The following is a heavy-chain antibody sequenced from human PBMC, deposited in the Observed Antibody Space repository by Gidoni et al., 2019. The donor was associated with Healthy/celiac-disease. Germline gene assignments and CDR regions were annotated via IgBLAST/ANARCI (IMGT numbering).Heavy chain of an antibody. CDR3: ARVSSDRGFDP. CDR2: ISSSGSTI. V-gene: IGHV3-48*03. J-gene: IGHJ5*02. CDR1: GFTFSSYE. D-gene: IGHD6-6*01. Sequence: EVQLVESGGGLVQHGGSLRLSCAASGFTFSSYEMNWVRQAPGKGLEWVSYISSSGSTIYYADSVKGRFTISRDNAKNSLYLQMNSLRAEDTAVYYCARVSSDRGFDPWGQGTLVTVSS.